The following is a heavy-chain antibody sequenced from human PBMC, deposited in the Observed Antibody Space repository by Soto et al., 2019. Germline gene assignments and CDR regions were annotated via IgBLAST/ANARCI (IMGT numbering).Heavy chain of an antibody. Sequence: ASVKVSCKASGYTFTGYYMHWVRQAPGQRLEWMGWINPNSGGTNYAQKFQGWVTMTRDTSISTAYMELSRLRSDDTAVYYCARVRNNWNDAEHDAFDIWGQGTMVTVSS. CDR3: ARVRNNWNDAEHDAFDI. V-gene: IGHV1-2*04. CDR2: INPNSGGT. CDR1: GYTFTGYY. J-gene: IGHJ3*02. D-gene: IGHD1-20*01.